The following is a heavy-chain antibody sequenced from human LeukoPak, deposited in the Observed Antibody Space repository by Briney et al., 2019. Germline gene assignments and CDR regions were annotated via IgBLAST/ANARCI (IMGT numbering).Heavy chain of an antibody. V-gene: IGHV1-69*04. CDR1: GGTFSSYA. CDR3: ARPWLRVTTRAFDI. D-gene: IGHD4-11*01. CDR2: IIPIFGIA. J-gene: IGHJ3*02. Sequence: SVKVSCKASGGTFSSYAISWVRQAPGQGLEWMGRIIPIFGIANYAQKFQGRVTITADKSTSTAYMELSSLRSEDTAVYYCARPWLRVTTRAFDIWGQGTMVTVSS.